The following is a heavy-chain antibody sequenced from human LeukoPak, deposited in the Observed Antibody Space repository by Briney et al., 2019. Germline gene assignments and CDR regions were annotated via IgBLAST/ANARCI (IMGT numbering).Heavy chain of an antibody. J-gene: IGHJ4*02. CDR2: IIPILGIA. CDR3: ARDRRGYSYGFDY. V-gene: IGHV1-69*04. D-gene: IGHD5-18*01. Sequence: GASVKVSCKASGGTFSSYAISWVRQAPGQGLEWMGRIIPILGIANYAQKFQGRVTITADKSTRTAYMELSSLRSEDTAVYYCARDRRGYSYGFDYWGQGTLVTVSS. CDR1: GGTFSSYA.